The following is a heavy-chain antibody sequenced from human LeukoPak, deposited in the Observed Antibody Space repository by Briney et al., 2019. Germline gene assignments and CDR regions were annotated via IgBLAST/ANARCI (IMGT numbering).Heavy chain of an antibody. CDR1: GFIFSNYW. CDR2: IKKDGSEK. D-gene: IGHD1-1*01. J-gene: IGHJ6*03. CDR3: ARDERGTGTPATYYMDV. Sequence: GGSLRLSCAASGFIFSNYWMSWVRQAPGKGLEWVANIKKDGSEKYYVDSVKGRFTISRDNAKNSLYLQMNSLRAEDTAVYYCARDERGTGTPATYYMDVWGKGTTVTDSS. V-gene: IGHV3-7*01.